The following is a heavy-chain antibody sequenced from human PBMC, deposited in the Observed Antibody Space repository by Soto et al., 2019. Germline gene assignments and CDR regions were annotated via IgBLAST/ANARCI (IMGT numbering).Heavy chain of an antibody. CDR1: GGTFSSYA. V-gene: IGHV1-69*13. CDR2: IIPIFGTA. D-gene: IGHD6-6*01. Sequence: ASVKVSCKASGGTFSSYAISWVRQAPGQGLEWMGGIIPIFGTANYAQKFQGRVTITADESTSTAYMELSSLRSEDTAVYYCASQLLAARLYYGMDVWGQGTTVTVSS. J-gene: IGHJ6*02. CDR3: ASQLLAARLYYGMDV.